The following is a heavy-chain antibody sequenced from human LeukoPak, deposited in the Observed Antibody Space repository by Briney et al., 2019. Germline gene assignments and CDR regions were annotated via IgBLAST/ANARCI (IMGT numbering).Heavy chain of an antibody. J-gene: IGHJ4*02. CDR1: GFTFSSYA. CDR2: ISGSGGST. D-gene: IGHD3-10*01. V-gene: IGHV3-23*01. CDR3: ARGAVQGVISLFDY. Sequence: GGSLRLSCAASGFTFSSYAMSWVRQAPGKGLEWVSAISGSGGSTYYADSVKGRFTISRGNAKSSLYLQMNSLRDEDTAVYYCARGAVQGVISLFDYWGQGTLVTVSS.